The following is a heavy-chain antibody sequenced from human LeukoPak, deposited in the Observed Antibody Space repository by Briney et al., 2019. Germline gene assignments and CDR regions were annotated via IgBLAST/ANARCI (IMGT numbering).Heavy chain of an antibody. V-gene: IGHV4-59*01. D-gene: IGHD1-26*01. CDR3: ASLVGALPDASDI. CDR2: IYYSGST. Sequence: PSETLSLTCTVSGGSISSYYWSWIRQPPGKGLEWIGYIYYSGSTNYNPSLKSRVTISVDTSKNQFSLKLSSVTAADTAVYYCASLVGALPDASDIWDQGTMVTVSS. CDR1: GGSISSYY. J-gene: IGHJ3*02.